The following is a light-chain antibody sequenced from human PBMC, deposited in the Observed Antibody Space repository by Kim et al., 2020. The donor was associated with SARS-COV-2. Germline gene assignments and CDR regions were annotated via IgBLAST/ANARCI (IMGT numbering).Light chain of an antibody. CDR1: QSVSSDY. Sequence: PWERATLTCRASQSVSSDYLAWFQQKRGQAPRLLIYGASSRATGIPDRFSGSGSGTDFTLTISRLEPEDFAVYHCQQYGSSPRTFGQGTKVDIK. J-gene: IGKJ1*01. CDR2: GAS. CDR3: QQYGSSPRT. V-gene: IGKV3-20*01.